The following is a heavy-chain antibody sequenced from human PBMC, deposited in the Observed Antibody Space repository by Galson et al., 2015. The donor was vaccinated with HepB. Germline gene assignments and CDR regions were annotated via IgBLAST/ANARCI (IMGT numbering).Heavy chain of an antibody. D-gene: IGHD4-17*01. V-gene: IGHV3-30-3*01. CDR2: ISYDGNYK. CDR3: AREVTVTTRSCFDP. Sequence: SLRLSCAASGFSFSSYAMHWVRQAPGKGLEWLATISYDGNYKFHTDSVKGRFIISRDNSENTLSLQMNTLRPEDTAVYYCAREVTVTTRSCFDPWGQGTLVTVSS. CDR1: GFSFSSYA. J-gene: IGHJ5*02.